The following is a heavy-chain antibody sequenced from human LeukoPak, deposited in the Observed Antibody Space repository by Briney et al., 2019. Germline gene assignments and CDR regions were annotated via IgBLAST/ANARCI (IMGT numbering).Heavy chain of an antibody. J-gene: IGHJ3*02. V-gene: IGHV1-69*13. Sequence: ASVKVSCKASGGTFNNYAVSWVRQAPGQGLEWMGGILPMFGKAKYAQKFQGRVTISADELTSTAYMELRSLRSDDTAVYYCARFSFRSGKNAFDIWGQGTMVTVSS. D-gene: IGHD3-3*01. CDR3: ARFSFRSGKNAFDI. CDR2: ILPMFGKA. CDR1: GGTFNNYA.